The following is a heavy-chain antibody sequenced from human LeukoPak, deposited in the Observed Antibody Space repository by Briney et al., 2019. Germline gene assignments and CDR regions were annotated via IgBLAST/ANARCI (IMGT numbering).Heavy chain of an antibody. CDR3: ARGREQLTQLLIDYMDV. V-gene: IGHV3-30-3*01. J-gene: IGHJ6*03. D-gene: IGHD6-13*01. CDR2: ISYDGSNK. CDR1: GFTFSSYA. Sequence: GGSLRLSCAASGFTFSSYAMHWVRQAPGKGLEWVAVISYDGSNKYYADSVKGRFTISRDNSKNTLYLQMNSLRAEDTAVYYCARGREQLTQLLIDYMDVWGKGTTVTVSS.